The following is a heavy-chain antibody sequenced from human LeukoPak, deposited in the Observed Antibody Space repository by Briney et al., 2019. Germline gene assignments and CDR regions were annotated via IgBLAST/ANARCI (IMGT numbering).Heavy chain of an antibody. V-gene: IGHV3-23*01. Sequence: PGGSLRLSCAASGFTFSSYAMSWVRQAPGKGLEWVSAISGSGGSTYYADSVKGRFTISRDNSKNTLYLQMNSLRAEDSAVYYCSKDWLSSGWYYFDYWGQGTLVTVSS. CDR3: SKDWLSSGWYYFDY. CDR2: ISGSGGST. J-gene: IGHJ4*02. CDR1: GFTFSSYA. D-gene: IGHD6-19*01.